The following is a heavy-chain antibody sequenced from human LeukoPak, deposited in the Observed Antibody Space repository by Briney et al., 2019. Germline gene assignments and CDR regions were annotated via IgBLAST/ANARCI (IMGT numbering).Heavy chain of an antibody. CDR3: ARAGDSSGWYGTMDY. CDR2: INPNSGGT. V-gene: IGHV1-2*02. J-gene: IGHJ4*02. CDR1: GYTFTGYY. Sequence: GASVKVSCKASGYTFTGYYMHWVRQAPGQGREWMGWINPNSGGTNYAQKFQGRVTMTRDTSISTAYMELSRLRSDDTAVYYCARAGDSSGWYGTMDYWGQGTLVTVSS. D-gene: IGHD6-19*01.